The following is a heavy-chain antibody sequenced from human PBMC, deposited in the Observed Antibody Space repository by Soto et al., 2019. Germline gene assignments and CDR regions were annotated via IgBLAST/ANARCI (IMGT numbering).Heavy chain of an antibody. V-gene: IGHV3-48*01. Sequence: EVQLVESGGGLVQPGGSLRLSCAASGFTFSSYSMNWVRQAPGKGLEWVSYISSSSSTIYYADSVKGRFTISRDNAKNSLYLQMNSMRAEDTAVYYCARARYCSGGSCYSGDWGQGTLVTVSS. CDR2: ISSSSSTI. CDR1: GFTFSSYS. D-gene: IGHD2-15*01. J-gene: IGHJ4*02. CDR3: ARARYCSGGSCYSGD.